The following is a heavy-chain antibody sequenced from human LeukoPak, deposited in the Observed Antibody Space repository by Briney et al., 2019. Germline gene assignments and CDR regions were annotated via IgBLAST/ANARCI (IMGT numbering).Heavy chain of an antibody. Sequence: GESLKISCKGSGYSFSSYWIVWVRQMPGKGLEWMGIVYPGDSDSRYSPSFQGQVTMSADKSISTAYLQWSSLKASDTAMYYCARQFCSGGSCYSDYWGQGTLVTVPS. J-gene: IGHJ4*02. D-gene: IGHD2-15*01. CDR3: ARQFCSGGSCYSDY. CDR1: GYSFSSYW. V-gene: IGHV5-51*01. CDR2: VYPGDSDS.